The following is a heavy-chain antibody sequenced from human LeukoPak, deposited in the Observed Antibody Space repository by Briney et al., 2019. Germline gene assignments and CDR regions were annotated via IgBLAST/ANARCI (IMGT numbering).Heavy chain of an antibody. J-gene: IGHJ6*02. D-gene: IGHD5-18*01. CDR2: ISGSGGST. CDR3: ASAPGYSYGGFYYYYYYGMDV. CDR1: GFTFSSYA. V-gene: IGHV3-23*01. Sequence: GGSLRLSCAASGFTFSSYAMSWVRQAPGKGLEWVSAISGSGGSTYYADSVKGRFTISRDNSKNTLYLQMNSLRAEDTAVYYCASAPGYSYGGFYYYYYYGMDVWGQGTTVTVSS.